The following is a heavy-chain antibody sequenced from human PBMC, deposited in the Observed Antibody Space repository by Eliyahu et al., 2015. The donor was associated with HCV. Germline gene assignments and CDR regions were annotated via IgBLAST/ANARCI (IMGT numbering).Heavy chain of an antibody. CDR1: GFTFSSYA. V-gene: IGHV3-64D*09. J-gene: IGHJ4*02. CDR3: VKGSSGWLESEGDY. CDR2: ISSNGGST. Sequence: EVQLVESGGGLVQPGGSLRLSCSASGFTFSSYAMHWVRQAPGKGLEYVSAISSNGGSTYYADSVKGRFTISRDNSKNMLYLQMSSLRAEDTAVYYCVKGSSGWLESEGDYWGQGTLVTVSS. D-gene: IGHD3-3*01.